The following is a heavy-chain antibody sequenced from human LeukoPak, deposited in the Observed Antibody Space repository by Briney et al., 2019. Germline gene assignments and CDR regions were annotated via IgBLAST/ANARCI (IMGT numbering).Heavy chain of an antibody. V-gene: IGHV3-21*01. CDR2: ISSSSSYI. J-gene: IGHJ6*02. CDR1: GFTFSSYS. Sequence: GGSLRLSCAASGFTFSSYSMNWVRQAPGEGLEWVSSISSSSSYIYYADSVKGRFTISRDNAKNSLYLQMNSLRAEDTAVYYCARDGYLLASGMDVWGQGTTVTVSS. D-gene: IGHD6-13*01. CDR3: ARDGYLLASGMDV.